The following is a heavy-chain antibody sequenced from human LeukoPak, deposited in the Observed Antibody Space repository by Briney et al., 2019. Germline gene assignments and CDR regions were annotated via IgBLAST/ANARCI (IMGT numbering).Heavy chain of an antibody. CDR2: ISGSGGCT. J-gene: IGHJ4*02. V-gene: IGHV3-23*01. CDR1: GFTFSSYA. D-gene: IGHD4-17*01. Sequence: GGSLRLSCAASGFTFSSYAMSWVRQAPGKGLEWVSAISGSGGCTYYADSVKGRFTVSRDNSKNTLYLQMNSLRAEDTAVYYCAKATVLYYFDYWGQGTLVTVSS. CDR3: AKATVLYYFDY.